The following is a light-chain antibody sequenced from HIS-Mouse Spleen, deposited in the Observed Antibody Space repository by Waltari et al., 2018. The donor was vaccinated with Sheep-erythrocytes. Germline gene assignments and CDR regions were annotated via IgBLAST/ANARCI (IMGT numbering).Light chain of an antibody. CDR2: EGS. CDR3: CSYAGSGTWV. J-gene: IGLJ3*02. CDR1: SSDVGCYNL. Sequence: QSALTLPASVSGSPGQSITISCTGTSSDVGCYNLVSWYQQHPGKAPKLMIYEGSKRPSGVSNRFSGSKSGNTASLTISGLQAEDETDYYCCSYAGSGTWVFGGGTKLTVL. V-gene: IGLV2-23*01.